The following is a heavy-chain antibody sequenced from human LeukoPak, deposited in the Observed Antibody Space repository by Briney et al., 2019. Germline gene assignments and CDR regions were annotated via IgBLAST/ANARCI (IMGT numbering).Heavy chain of an antibody. CDR3: ARGRPLFEDY. D-gene: IGHD3-10*02. V-gene: IGHV3-21*01. J-gene: IGHJ4*02. CDR2: ISSSSSYI. CDR1: GFTFGSYS. Sequence: GGSLRLSCAASGFTFGSYSMNWVRQAPGKGREWVSSISSSSSYISYADSVKGRFTISRDNAKNSLYLQMNNLRVEDTAVYYCARGRPLFEDYWGQGTLVTVSS.